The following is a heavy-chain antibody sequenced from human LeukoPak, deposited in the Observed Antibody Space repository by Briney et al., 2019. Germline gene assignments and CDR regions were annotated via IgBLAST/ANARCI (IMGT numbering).Heavy chain of an antibody. V-gene: IGHV3-48*03. D-gene: IGHD5-24*01. J-gene: IGHJ4*02. CDR3: ARDLVEMATIY. CDR1: GFTFSSYE. CDR2: ISSSGSTI. Sequence: GGSLRLSCAAAGFTFSSYEMNWVRQAPGKGLEWVSYISSSGSTIYYADSGKGRFTIARDNAKNSLYLQMNSLRAEDTAVYYCARDLVEMATIYWGQGTLVTVSS.